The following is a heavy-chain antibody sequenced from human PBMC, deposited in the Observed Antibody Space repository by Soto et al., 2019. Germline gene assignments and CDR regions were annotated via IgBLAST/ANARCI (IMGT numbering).Heavy chain of an antibody. CDR1: GFTFSSYA. CDR3: AKDRMGTYYYDSSGYTFDY. V-gene: IGHV3-23*01. Sequence: PGGSLRLSCAASGFTFSSYAMSWVRQAPGKGLEWVSAISGSGGSTYYADSVKGRFTISRDNSKNTLYLQMNSLRAEDTAVYYCAKDRMGTYYYDSSGYTFDYWGQGTLVTVSS. D-gene: IGHD3-22*01. J-gene: IGHJ4*02. CDR2: ISGSGGST.